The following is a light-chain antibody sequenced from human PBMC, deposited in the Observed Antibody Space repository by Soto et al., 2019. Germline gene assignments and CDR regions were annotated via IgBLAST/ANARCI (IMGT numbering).Light chain of an antibody. CDR2: GAS. Sequence: EIVLMQSPGTLSLSPGERATLSCRASQSVSSSYLAWYQQKPGQAPRLLIYGASSRATGVPDRFSGRGSGADFTLTISRLEPEDFAVYYCQQWGSSLTFGPGTKVDI. J-gene: IGKJ3*01. CDR1: QSVSSSY. V-gene: IGKV3-20*01. CDR3: QQWGSSLT.